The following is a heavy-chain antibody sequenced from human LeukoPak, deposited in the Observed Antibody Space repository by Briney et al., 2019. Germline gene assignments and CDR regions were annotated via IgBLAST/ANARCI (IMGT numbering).Heavy chain of an antibody. CDR1: GGSISSGSYY. CDR2: IYTSGST. V-gene: IGHV4-61*02. D-gene: IGHD2-2*02. CDR3: ARQNAYCSSTSCYSRPFDP. J-gene: IGHJ5*02. Sequence: SETLSLTCTVSGGSISSGSYYWSWIRQPAGKGLEWIGRIYTSGSTNYNPSLKGRMTMSVDTSKNQFSLKLNSVTAADTAVYYCARQNAYCSSTSCYSRPFDPWGQGTLVTVSS.